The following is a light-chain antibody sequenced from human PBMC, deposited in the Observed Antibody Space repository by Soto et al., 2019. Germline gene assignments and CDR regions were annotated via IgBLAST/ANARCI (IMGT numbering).Light chain of an antibody. CDR1: QSVSSSY. CDR2: GAS. J-gene: IGKJ2*01. Sequence: EIVLTQSPGTLSLSPGERATLSCRASQSVSSSYFTWYQQKPGQAPRLLIYGASSRATGIPDRFSGSGSGTDFTLTISRLEPEDFAVYYCQQYGSSSYTFGQGTKLEIK. V-gene: IGKV3-20*01. CDR3: QQYGSSSYT.